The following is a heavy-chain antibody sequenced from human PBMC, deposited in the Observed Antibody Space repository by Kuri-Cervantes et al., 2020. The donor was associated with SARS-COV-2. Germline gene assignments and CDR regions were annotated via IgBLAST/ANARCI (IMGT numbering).Heavy chain of an antibody. Sequence: GESLKISCAASGFSFSSYWMYWVRQAPGKGLVWVSRINNDGTTTTYADSVKGRFTLSRDNAKNMLFLQMNSLRAEDTAVYYCVRDGDHWNFDYWGQGTLVTVSS. D-gene: IGHD1-1*01. CDR1: GFSFSSYW. CDR2: INNDGTTT. CDR3: VRDGDHWNFDY. V-gene: IGHV3-74*01. J-gene: IGHJ4*02.